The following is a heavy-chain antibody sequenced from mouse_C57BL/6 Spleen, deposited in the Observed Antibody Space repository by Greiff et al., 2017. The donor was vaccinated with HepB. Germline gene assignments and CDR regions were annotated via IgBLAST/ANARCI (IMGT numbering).Heavy chain of an antibody. V-gene: IGHV5-12*01. J-gene: IGHJ4*01. Sequence: EVNLVESGGGLVQPGGSLKLSCAASGFTFSDYYMYWVRQTPEKRLEWVAYISNGGGSTYYPDTVKGRFTISRDNAKNTLYLQMSRLKSEDTAMYYCARRGRLPPYYAMDYWGQGTSVTVSS. CDR1: GFTFSDYY. D-gene: IGHD2-4*01. CDR2: ISNGGGST. CDR3: ARRGRLPPYYAMDY.